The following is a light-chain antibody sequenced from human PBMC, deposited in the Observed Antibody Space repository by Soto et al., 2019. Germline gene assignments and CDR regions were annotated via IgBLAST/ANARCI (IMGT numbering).Light chain of an antibody. CDR1: ESVSTN. Sequence: EIEMTQPPATLSLAPGERVTLSCRASESVSTNLAWYQQKAGQAPRLLIYGASSRETGIPARFSGSGSGTEFTFTISSLQSEDFAVYYCQQYSIWRTFGQGTKVDIK. CDR3: QQYSIWRT. J-gene: IGKJ1*01. V-gene: IGKV3-15*01. CDR2: GAS.